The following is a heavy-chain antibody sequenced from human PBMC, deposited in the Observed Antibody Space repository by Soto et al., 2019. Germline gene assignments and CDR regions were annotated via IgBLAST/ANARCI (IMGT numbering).Heavy chain of an antibody. CDR3: VRDGDYCGGGFCYYCYGIDV. CDR1: GFTFSSYA. Sequence: QVQLVESGGDVVQPGRSLRLSCAASGFTFSSYAMHWVRQAPGKGLEWVAVISYDGSNKYYADSVKGRFTISRDNSKNTLYLQMNSLRAEDTAVYYRVRDGDYCGGGFCYYCYGIDVGGQGTTV. J-gene: IGHJ6*02. CDR2: ISYDGSNK. V-gene: IGHV3-30-3*01. D-gene: IGHD2-21*01.